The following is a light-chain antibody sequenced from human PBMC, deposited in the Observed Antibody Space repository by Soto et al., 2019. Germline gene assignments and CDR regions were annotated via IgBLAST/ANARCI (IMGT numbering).Light chain of an antibody. J-gene: IGKJ2*01. CDR3: QQYNIWSPST. V-gene: IGKV3-15*01. CDR1: QRISSN. CDR2: GAS. Sequence: MVMTQSPATTPLSPGERATLYCKASQRISSNLAWYQHKPGQLPRLLIYGASTSAPGTSARFSGVGFGTEFTLTISGLQSEQFALYYCQQYNIWSPSTFGHGTKVEI.